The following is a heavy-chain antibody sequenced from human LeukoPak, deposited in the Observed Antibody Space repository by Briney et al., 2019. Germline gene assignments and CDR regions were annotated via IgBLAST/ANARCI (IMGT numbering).Heavy chain of an antibody. CDR3: TTLGSGYSSF. Sequence: ETLSLTCTVSGGSISSYYWSWVRQAPGKGLEWVGQIKSKTDGGTTDYAAPVKGRFTISRDDSKNTLYLQMNSLKTEDTAAYYCTTLGSGYSSFWGQGTLVTVSS. V-gene: IGHV3-15*01. CDR2: IKSKTDGGTT. D-gene: IGHD5-12*01. J-gene: IGHJ4*02. CDR1: GGSISSYY.